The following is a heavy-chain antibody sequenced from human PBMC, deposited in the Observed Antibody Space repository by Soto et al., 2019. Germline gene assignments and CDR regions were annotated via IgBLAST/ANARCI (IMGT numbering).Heavy chain of an antibody. CDR3: AKDGNPIPYLTGYYRLGWFDP. D-gene: IGHD3-9*01. CDR2: ISGSGGST. CDR1: GFTFSSYA. J-gene: IGHJ5*02. V-gene: IGHV3-23*01. Sequence: GGSLRLSCAASGFTFSSYAMSWVRQAPGKGLEWVSAISGSGGSTYYADSVKGRFTISRDNSKNTLYLQMNSLRAEDTAVYYCAKDGNPIPYLTGYYRLGWFDPWGQGALVTVSS.